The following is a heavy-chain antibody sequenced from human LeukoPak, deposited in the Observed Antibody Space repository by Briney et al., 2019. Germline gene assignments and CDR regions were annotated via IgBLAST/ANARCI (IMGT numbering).Heavy chain of an antibody. CDR2: ISSSSSTI. J-gene: IGHJ4*02. CDR3: ARDRSGEQWLGIDY. V-gene: IGHV3-48*01. Sequence: GGSLRLSCAASGFTFSSYAMSWVRQAPGKGLEWVSYISSSSSTIYYADSVKGRFTISRDNAKNSLYLQMNSLRAEDTAVYYCARDRSGEQWLGIDYWGQGTLVTVSS. D-gene: IGHD6-19*01. CDR1: GFTFSSYA.